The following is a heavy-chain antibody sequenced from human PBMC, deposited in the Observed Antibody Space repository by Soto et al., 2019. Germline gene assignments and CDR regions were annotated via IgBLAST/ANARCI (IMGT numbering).Heavy chain of an antibody. CDR2: ISGSGTS. Sequence: GGSLRLSCAASGFTFSSYPMVWVRQAPGKGLESISSISGSGTSYYADSVKGRFTISRDNSENTLYLQMNSLRAEDTAVYYCAKDLHIVGATLDIWGQGTMVTVSS. CDR1: GFTFSSYP. J-gene: IGHJ3*02. D-gene: IGHD1-26*01. V-gene: IGHV3-23*01. CDR3: AKDLHIVGATLDI.